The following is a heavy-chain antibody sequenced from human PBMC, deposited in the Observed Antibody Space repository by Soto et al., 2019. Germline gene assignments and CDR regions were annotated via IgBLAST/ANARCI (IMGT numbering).Heavy chain of an antibody. D-gene: IGHD3-22*01. V-gene: IGHV4-59*01. CDR3: ASRLEYYDSSGYPSLRFDY. CDR1: GGSISSYY. J-gene: IGHJ4*02. Sequence: PSETLSLTCTVSGGSISSYYWSWIRQPPGKGLEWIGYIYYSGSTNYNPSLKSRVTISLGTSKNQFSLKLSSVTAADTAVYYCASRLEYYDSSGYPSLRFDYWGQGTLVTVSS. CDR2: IYYSGST.